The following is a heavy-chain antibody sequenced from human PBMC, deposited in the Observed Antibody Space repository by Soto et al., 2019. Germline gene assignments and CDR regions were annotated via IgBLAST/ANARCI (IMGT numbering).Heavy chain of an antibody. D-gene: IGHD2-21*02. V-gene: IGHV4-4*07. CDR3: ARQRTTVVTQAYFDH. Sequence: SETLSLTCTVSGGSIKTYFWSWIRQPAGKGLEWIGRIYTSGTANYSPSLKGRVIMAVDTAKNQLSLKVASVTAADTAVYYCARQRTTVVTQAYFDHWGQGALVTVSS. CDR2: IYTSGTA. CDR1: GGSIKTYF. J-gene: IGHJ4*02.